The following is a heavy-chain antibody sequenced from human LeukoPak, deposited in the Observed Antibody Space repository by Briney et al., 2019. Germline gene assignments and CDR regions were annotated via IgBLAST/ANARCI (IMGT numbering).Heavy chain of an antibody. D-gene: IGHD2-21*01. CDR1: GDSISSYY. V-gene: IGHV4-59*12. CDR3: ARALKIPNYYYYMDV. Sequence: SETLSLTCTVSGDSISSYYWSWIRQPPGKGLEWIGYIYYSGSTNYNPSLKSRVTISVDTSKNQFSLKLSSVTAADTAVYYCARALKIPNYYYYMDVWGKGTTVTVSS. J-gene: IGHJ6*03. CDR2: IYYSGST.